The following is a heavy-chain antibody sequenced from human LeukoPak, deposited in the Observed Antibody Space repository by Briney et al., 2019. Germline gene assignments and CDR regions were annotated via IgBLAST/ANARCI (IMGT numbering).Heavy chain of an antibody. D-gene: IGHD3-10*01. V-gene: IGHV4-39*02. CDR2: VYYSGTP. J-gene: IGHJ6*02. Sequence: SETLSLTCTVSGGSISSYYWAWIRQPPGKGPEWIGSVYYSGTPYYNPSHKSRLTVSVDTSQNHFSLRLRYVTAADTAVYYCATTWSRGGYGMDVWGQGTTVTVSS. CDR3: ATTWSRGGYGMDV. CDR1: GGSISSYY.